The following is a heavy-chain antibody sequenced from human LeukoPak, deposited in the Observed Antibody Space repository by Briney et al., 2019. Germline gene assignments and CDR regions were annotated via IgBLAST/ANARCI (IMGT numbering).Heavy chain of an antibody. CDR2: IKHDGSEK. CDR1: GFTFSSYS. D-gene: IGHD3-3*01. Sequence: GGSLRLSCAASGFTFSSYSMNWVRQAPGKGLEWVANIKHDGSEKYYVDSVKGRFTISRDNAKNALCLQMNSLRGEDTAVYYCARSPTYYDFWSGYKFIDYWGQGTLVTVSS. V-gene: IGHV3-7*01. CDR3: ARSPTYYDFWSGYKFIDY. J-gene: IGHJ4*02.